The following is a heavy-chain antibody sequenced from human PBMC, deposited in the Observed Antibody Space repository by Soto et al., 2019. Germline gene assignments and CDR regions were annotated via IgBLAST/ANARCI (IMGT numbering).Heavy chain of an antibody. D-gene: IGHD5-18*01. CDR2: IRPSGGRT. CDR1: GYTFTNYY. CDR3: AREPNESYYFDY. J-gene: IGHJ4*02. Sequence: GASVKVFCKASGYTFTNYYIHWVRQAPGQGLEWLGIIRPSGGRTEYAQRFQGRVTMTRDTSTSTVYMELTSLTSGDTAVYYCAREPNESYYFDYWGQGTLVTVSS. V-gene: IGHV1-46*01.